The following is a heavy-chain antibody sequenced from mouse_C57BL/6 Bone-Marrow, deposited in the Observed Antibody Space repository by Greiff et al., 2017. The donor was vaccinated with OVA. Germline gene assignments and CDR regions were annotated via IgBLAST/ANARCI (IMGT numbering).Heavy chain of an antibody. V-gene: IGHV8-12*01. CDR2: IYWDDDK. D-gene: IGHD2-3*01. J-gene: IGHJ3*01. CDR3: ARHDGYYSWFAY. Sequence: QVTLKESGPGILQSSQTLSLTCSFSGFSLSTSGMGVSWIRQPSGKGLEWLAHIYWDDDKRYNPSLKSRLTISKDTSRNQVFLKITSVDTADTATYYCARHDGYYSWFAYWGQGTLVTVSA. CDR1: GFSLSTSGMG.